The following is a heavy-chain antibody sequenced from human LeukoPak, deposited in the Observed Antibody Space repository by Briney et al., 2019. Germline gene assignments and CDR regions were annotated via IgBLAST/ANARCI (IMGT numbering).Heavy chain of an antibody. Sequence: GRSLRLSCAASGFTFSSYGMHWVRQAPGKGLEWVAVISYDGSNKYYADSVKGRFTISRDNSKNTLYLQMNSLRAEDTAVYYCAKGRLRFDYWGQGTLVTVSS. CDR3: AKGRLRFDY. V-gene: IGHV3-30*18. CDR1: GFTFSSYG. J-gene: IGHJ4*02. D-gene: IGHD4-17*01. CDR2: ISYDGSNK.